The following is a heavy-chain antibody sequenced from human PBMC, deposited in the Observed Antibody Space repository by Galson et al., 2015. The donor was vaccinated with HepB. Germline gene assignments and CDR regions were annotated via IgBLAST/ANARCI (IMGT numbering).Heavy chain of an antibody. J-gene: IGHJ5*02. CDR1: GFTFSSYA. Sequence: SLRLSCAASGFTFSSYAMHWVRQAPGKGLEWVAVISYDGSNKYYADSVKGRFTISRDNSKNTLYLQMNSLRAEDTAVYYCARPSWFGELFNWFDPWGQGTLVTVSS. CDR3: ARPSWFGELFNWFDP. CDR2: ISYDGSNK. V-gene: IGHV3-30-3*01. D-gene: IGHD3-10*01.